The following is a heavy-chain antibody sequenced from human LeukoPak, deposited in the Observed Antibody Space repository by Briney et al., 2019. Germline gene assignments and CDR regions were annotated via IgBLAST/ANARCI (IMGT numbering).Heavy chain of an antibody. CDR2: ISWNSGNI. V-gene: IGHV3-9*01. Sequence: GGSLRLSCASSGFTFDDYAMHWVRHAPGKGLEWVSGISWNSGNIAYADSVKGRFTISRDNAKNSLSLQMNSLRAEDTALYYCAKGLRLSIAGKFDPWGQGTLVTVSS. D-gene: IGHD6-6*01. CDR1: GFTFDDYA. CDR3: AKGLRLSIAGKFDP. J-gene: IGHJ5*02.